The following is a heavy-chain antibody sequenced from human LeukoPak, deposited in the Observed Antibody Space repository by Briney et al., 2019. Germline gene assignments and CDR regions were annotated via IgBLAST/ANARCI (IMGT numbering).Heavy chain of an antibody. Sequence: ASVKVSCKASGYTFTGYYMHWVRQAPGQGLEWMGWINPNSGGTNYAQKFQGRVTMTRDTSISTAYMELSRLRSDDTAVYYCATHGGGGVRQNYDFWSGYFILYDYWGQGTLATVSS. CDR1: GYTFTGYY. V-gene: IGHV1-2*02. CDR2: INPNSGGT. CDR3: ATHGGGGVRQNYDFWSGYFILYDY. J-gene: IGHJ4*02. D-gene: IGHD3-3*01.